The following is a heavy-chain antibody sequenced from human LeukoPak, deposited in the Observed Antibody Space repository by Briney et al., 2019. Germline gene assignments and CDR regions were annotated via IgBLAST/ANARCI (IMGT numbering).Heavy chain of an antibody. CDR2: IYYSGST. CDR3: ARQRVWSMYSSGAYFDY. Sequence: PSETLSLTCTVSGGSVSSGDYYWSWIRQPPGKGLEWIGYIYYSGSTYYNPSLKSRVTISVDTSKNQFSLKLSSVTAADTAVYYCARQRVWSMYSSGAYFDYWGQGTLVTVSS. V-gene: IGHV4-30-4*01. J-gene: IGHJ4*02. D-gene: IGHD6-19*01. CDR1: GGSVSSGDYY.